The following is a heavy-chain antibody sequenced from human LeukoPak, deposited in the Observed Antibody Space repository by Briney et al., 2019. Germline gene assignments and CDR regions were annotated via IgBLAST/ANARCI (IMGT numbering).Heavy chain of an antibody. CDR1: GFTVSSNY. Sequence: GGSLRRSCAASGFTVSSNYMSWVRQAPGKGLEWVSVIYSGGSTYYADSVKGRFTISRDNAQTMLYLQVNSLRAEDTAVYYCATWGAIRYCSSTSCYKDGYYYYGMDVWGQGTTVTVSS. V-gene: IGHV3-53*01. CDR2: IYSGGST. D-gene: IGHD2-2*02. J-gene: IGHJ6*02. CDR3: ATWGAIRYCSSTSCYKDGYYYYGMDV.